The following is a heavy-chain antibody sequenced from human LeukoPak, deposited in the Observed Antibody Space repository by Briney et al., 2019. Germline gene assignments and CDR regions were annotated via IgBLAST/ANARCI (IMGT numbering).Heavy chain of an antibody. D-gene: IGHD4-11*01. CDR1: GFSFSNTW. CDR3: TTDLNYSNYRS. V-gene: IGHV3-15*07. CDR2: IKSKTDGGTT. Sequence: GGSLRLSCAASGFSFSNTWMNWVRQAPGKGLEWVGRIKSKTDGGTTDYAAPAKGRFSISRDDSKTTLYLQMNSLKTEDTAVYYCTTDLNYSNYRSWGQGTLVTVSS. J-gene: IGHJ5*02.